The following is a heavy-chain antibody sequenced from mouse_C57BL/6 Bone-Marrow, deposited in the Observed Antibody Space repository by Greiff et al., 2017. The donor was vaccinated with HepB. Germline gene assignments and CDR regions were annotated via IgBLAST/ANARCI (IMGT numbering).Heavy chain of an antibody. CDR2: ISDGGSYT. J-gene: IGHJ4*01. D-gene: IGHD2-4*01. CDR1: GFTFSSYA. CDR3: ARDPPMISKAMDY. V-gene: IGHV5-4*01. Sequence: EVKLMESGGGLVKPGGSLKLSCAASGFTFSSYAMSWVRQTPEKRLEWVATISDGGSYTYYPDNVKGRFPISRDNAKNNLYLQMSHLKSEDTAMYYCARDPPMISKAMDYWGQGTSVTVSS.